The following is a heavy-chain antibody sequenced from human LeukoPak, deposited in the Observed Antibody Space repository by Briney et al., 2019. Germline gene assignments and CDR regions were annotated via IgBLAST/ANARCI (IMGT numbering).Heavy chain of an antibody. V-gene: IGHV4-4*09. J-gene: IGHJ4*02. CDR2: VYTSGST. CDR3: ARHGPGYSSSETYYFDY. CDR1: GGSISSYY. D-gene: IGHD6-13*01. Sequence: SETLSLTCTVSGGSISSYYWSWIRQPPGKGLEWIGYVYTSGSTNYNPSLKSRVTISVDTSKNQFSLKLSSVTAADTAVYYCARHGPGYSSSETYYFDYWGQGTLVTVSS.